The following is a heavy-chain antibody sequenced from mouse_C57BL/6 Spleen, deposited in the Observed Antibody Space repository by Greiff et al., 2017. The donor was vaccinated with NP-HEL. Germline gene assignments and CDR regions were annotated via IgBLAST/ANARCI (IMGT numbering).Heavy chain of an antibody. CDR3: ARTGFDY. CDR1: GFTFSDYG. J-gene: IGHJ2*01. V-gene: IGHV5-17*01. CDR2: ISSGSSTI. D-gene: IGHD4-1*01. Sequence: EVHLVESGGGLVKPGGSLKLSCAASGFTFSDYGMHWVRQAPETGLEWVAYISSGSSTIYYEDTGKGRFTISRDNAKNTLFLQMTSLRAEDTSMYYCARTGFDYWGQGTTLTVSS.